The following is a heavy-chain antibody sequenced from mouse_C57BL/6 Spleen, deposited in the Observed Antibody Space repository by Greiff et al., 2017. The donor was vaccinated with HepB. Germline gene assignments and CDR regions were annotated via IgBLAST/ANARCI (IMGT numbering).Heavy chain of an antibody. CDR3: ARGEGYDWYFDV. J-gene: IGHJ1*03. V-gene: IGHV1-55*01. CDR1: GYTFTSYW. CDR2: IYPGSGST. D-gene: IGHD3-1*01. Sequence: QVQLQQPGAELVKPGASVKMSCKASGYTFTSYWITWVKQRPRQGLEWIGDIYPGSGSTNYNEKFKSKATLTVDTSSSAAYMQLSSLTSEDSAVYYCARGEGYDWYFDVWGTGTTVTVSS.